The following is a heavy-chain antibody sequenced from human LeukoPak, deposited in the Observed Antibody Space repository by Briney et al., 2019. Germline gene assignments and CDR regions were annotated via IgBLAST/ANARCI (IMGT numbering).Heavy chain of an antibody. CDR1: QFTFSSHA. Sequence: GGSLRLSCAASQFTFSSHAMNWVRQAPGKRLDWVAVMSFDGSHIYYADSVKGRFTISRDNSKNTLFLQMNSLNADDTAVYYCARGGTYYYQYYYMDVWGKGTTVTVSS. V-gene: IGHV3-30*01. CDR2: MSFDGSHI. J-gene: IGHJ6*03. CDR3: ARGGTYYYQYYYMDV. D-gene: IGHD3-16*01.